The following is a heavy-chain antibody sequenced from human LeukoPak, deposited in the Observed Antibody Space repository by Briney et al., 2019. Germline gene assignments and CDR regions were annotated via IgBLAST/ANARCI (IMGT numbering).Heavy chain of an antibody. CDR3: AKEGAYCGGDCYSELDY. V-gene: IGHV3-23*01. CDR1: GFTFSSYA. J-gene: IGHJ4*02. D-gene: IGHD2-21*02. Sequence: GASLRLSCAASGFTFSSYAMSWVRQAPGKGLEWVSAISGSGGSTYYADSVKGRFTISRDNSKNTLYLQMNSLRAEDTAVYYCAKEGAYCGGDCYSELDYWGQGTLVTVSS. CDR2: ISGSGGST.